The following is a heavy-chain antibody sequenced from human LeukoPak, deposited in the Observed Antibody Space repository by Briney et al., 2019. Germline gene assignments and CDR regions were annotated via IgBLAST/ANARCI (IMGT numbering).Heavy chain of an antibody. V-gene: IGHV5-10-1*01. J-gene: IGHJ3*02. D-gene: IGHD4-17*01. CDR2: IDLTDSYT. CDR1: DTLFITYG. CDR3: AGSTVITGAFDI. Sequence: GGSRRISGKASDTLFITYGISGARQMPGKGLEGMDKIDLTDSYTSYSPSLKGHVTISADKSIDNPHLKWSSLKASDTDMYYCAGSTVITGAFDIWGQGTIVTVSS.